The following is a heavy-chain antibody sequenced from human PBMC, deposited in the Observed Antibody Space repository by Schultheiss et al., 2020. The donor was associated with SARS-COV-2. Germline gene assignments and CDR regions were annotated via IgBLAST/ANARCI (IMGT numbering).Heavy chain of an antibody. Sequence: SETLSLTCTVSGGSVSSGSYYWSWIRQPPGKGLEWIGYIYYSGSTNYNPSLKSRVTISVDTSKNQFYLKLSSVTAADTAVYYCARAVQLWPKSFDYWGQGTLVTVSS. CDR1: GGSVSSGSYY. CDR2: IYYSGST. J-gene: IGHJ4*02. CDR3: ARAVQLWPKSFDY. V-gene: IGHV4-61*01. D-gene: IGHD5-18*01.